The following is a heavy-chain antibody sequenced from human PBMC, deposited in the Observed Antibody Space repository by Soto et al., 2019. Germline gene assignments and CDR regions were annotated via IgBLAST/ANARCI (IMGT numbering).Heavy chain of an antibody. D-gene: IGHD3-9*01. J-gene: IGHJ6*02. CDR1: GDSIRSGNHY. Sequence: LSLTCTVSGDSIRSGNHYWSWIRQPPGEGLEWSGYIYYSGSTYYSPSLKSRVTISVDTSKNQFSLKLSSMTAADTAVYYCARGDILTVYGCMDVWGQGTTVTVSS. CDR3: ARGDILTVYGCMDV. V-gene: IGHV4-30-4*01. CDR2: IYYSGST.